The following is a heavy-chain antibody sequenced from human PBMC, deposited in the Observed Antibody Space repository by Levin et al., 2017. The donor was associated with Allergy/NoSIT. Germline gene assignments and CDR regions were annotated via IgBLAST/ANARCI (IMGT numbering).Heavy chain of an antibody. J-gene: IGHJ4*02. CDR1: GYSFTSYY. V-gene: IGHV1-46*01. D-gene: IGHD3-10*01. CDR2: INPSGGST. CDR3: AREGGDYFGSNTGSLFEY. Sequence: ASVKVSCKASGYSFTSYYILWVRQAPGQGLEWMGRINPSGGSTRYAQKFQGRVTMTRDTSTSTVYMELSSLRSEDTAVYYCAREGGDYFGSNTGSLFEYWGQGTLVTVSS.